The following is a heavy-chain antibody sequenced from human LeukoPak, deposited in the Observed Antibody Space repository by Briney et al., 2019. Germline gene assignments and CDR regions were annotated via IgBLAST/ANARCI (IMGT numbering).Heavy chain of an antibody. J-gene: IGHJ4*02. CDR3: AKVPSLNHFHS. CDR1: GFTFSSYA. D-gene: IGHD1-14*01. CDR2: ISGSDEST. V-gene: IGHV3-23*01. Sequence: GGSLRLSCAVSGFTFSSYAMSWVRQAPGKGLEWVSVISGSDESTYYADSVKGRFTISRDNAKNTLYLQMNSLRAEDTAVYYCAKVPSLNHFHSWGQGTLVTVSS.